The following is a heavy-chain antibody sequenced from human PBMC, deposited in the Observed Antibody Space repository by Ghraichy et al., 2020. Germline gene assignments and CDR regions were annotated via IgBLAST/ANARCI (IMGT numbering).Heavy chain of an antibody. CDR2: IYPHYSDT. D-gene: IGHD6-13*01. CDR1: GYNFINYW. J-gene: IGHJ3*02. CDR3: ARDLYTSSVNGTFDI. Sequence: GESQNISCKDSGYNFINYWIGWVRQMPGKGLEWMGIIYPHYSDTNYSPSFQGQVTISADNSISTAYLQWSSLKAADTAMYYCARDLYTSSVNGTFDIWGQGTIVTVCS. V-gene: IGHV5-51*01.